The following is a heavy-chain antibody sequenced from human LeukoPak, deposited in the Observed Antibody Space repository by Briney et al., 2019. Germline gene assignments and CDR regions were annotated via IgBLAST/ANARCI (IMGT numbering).Heavy chain of an antibody. V-gene: IGHV3-7*03. CDR1: GSPFNAYW. D-gene: IGHD6-13*01. Sequence: GGSLRLSCAASGSPFNAYWMTWVRQAPGKGLEWVANIRQDGDTKYYVDSVKGRFTISRDNAMNSLYLQMNSLRAEDTAIYYCARSLPYGTTWYGRSDFWGQGTLVTVSP. CDR2: IRQDGDTK. J-gene: IGHJ4*02. CDR3: ARSLPYGTTWYGRSDF.